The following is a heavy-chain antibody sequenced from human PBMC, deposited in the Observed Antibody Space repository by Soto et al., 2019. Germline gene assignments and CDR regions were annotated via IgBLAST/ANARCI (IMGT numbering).Heavy chain of an antibody. CDR1: GGSISSDNYY. J-gene: IGHJ6*02. Sequence: PSETLSLTCTVSGGSISSDNYYWSWIRQLPGKGLEWIGYIYYSGSTYYNPSLKSRVAISVDMSENHFSLRLISATAADTAVYYGASDGGSREGYGLDVWGQGTTVTVSS. V-gene: IGHV4-31*03. CDR2: IYYSGST. D-gene: IGHD3-16*01. CDR3: ASDGGSREGYGLDV.